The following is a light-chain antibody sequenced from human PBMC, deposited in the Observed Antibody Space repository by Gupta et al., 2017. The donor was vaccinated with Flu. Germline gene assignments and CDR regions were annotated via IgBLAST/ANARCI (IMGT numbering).Light chain of an antibody. J-gene: IGLJ2*01. CDR3: QSYDSSLSGYVV. Sequence: SALTQPPPVSGAPGQTVTISCTGCSSHIGAGYDVHWYQQLPGTAPNLLIYGNSKRPSGVPDRFSGSKSGTSASLAITGLQAEDEADYYCQSYDSSLSGYVVFGGGTKLTVL. CDR2: GNS. V-gene: IGLV1-40*01. CDR1: SSHIGAGYD.